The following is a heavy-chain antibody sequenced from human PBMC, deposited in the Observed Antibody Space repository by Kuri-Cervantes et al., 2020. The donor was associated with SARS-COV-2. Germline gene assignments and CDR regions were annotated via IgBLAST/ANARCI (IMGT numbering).Heavy chain of an antibody. Sequence: GESLKISCAASGFIFDTYAMSWVRQAPGKGLEWVSVISGTGGSSTFYADSVKGRFIISRDNAENTLYLEINGLRVDDTAVYFCTRSSGYAPCLDGFDMWGQGTTVTVSS. CDR1: GFIFDTYA. J-gene: IGHJ3*02. CDR2: ISGTGGSST. CDR3: TRSSGYAPCLDGFDM. D-gene: IGHD3-22*01. V-gene: IGHV3-23*01.